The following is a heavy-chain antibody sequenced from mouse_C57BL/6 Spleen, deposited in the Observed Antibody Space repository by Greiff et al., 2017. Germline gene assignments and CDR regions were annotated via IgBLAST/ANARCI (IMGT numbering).Heavy chain of an antibody. J-gene: IGHJ2*02. CDR3: AGGCEVVYFDY. V-gene: IGHV1-82*01. Sequence: VQLQQSGPELVKPGASVKISCKASGYAFSSSWMNWVKQRPEQGLEWIGKIDPEDGDTKYAPKFKGKATLTADTSANTAYLQLSSLTTEDTAVYYCAGGCEVVYFDYWGQGTSLTVSS. CDR1: GYAFSSSW. CDR2: IDPEDGDT.